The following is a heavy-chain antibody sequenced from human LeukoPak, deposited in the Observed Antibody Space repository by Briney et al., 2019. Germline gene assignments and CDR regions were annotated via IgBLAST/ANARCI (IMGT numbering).Heavy chain of an antibody. J-gene: IGHJ4*02. CDR1: GFTFGDYA. D-gene: IGHD3-3*01. CDR3: TRVYYDFWSGPDY. CDR2: IRSKAYGGTT. Sequence: PGGSLRLSCTASGFTFGDYAMSWVRQAPGKGLEWVGFIRSKAYGGTTEYAASVKGRFTISRDDSKSIAYLQMNSLKTKDTAVYYCTRVYYDFWSGPDYWGQGTLVTVSS. V-gene: IGHV3-49*04.